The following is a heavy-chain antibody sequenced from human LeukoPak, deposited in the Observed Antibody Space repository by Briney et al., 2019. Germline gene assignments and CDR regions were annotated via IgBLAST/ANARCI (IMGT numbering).Heavy chain of an antibody. V-gene: IGHV4-34*01. Sequence: SETLSLTCAVYGGSFSGYYWSWIRQPPGKGLEWIGEINHSGSTNYNPSLKSRVTISVDTSKNQFSLKLSSVTAADTAVYYCASLSRLRRFDYWGQGTLVTVSS. CDR1: GGSFSGYY. D-gene: IGHD4-17*01. CDR3: ASLSRLRRFDY. CDR2: INHSGST. J-gene: IGHJ4*02.